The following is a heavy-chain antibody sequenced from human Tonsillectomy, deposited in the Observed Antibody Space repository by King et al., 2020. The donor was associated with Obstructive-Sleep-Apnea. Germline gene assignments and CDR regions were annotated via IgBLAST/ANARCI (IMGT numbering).Heavy chain of an antibody. J-gene: IGHJ3*02. CDR2: IYPGDSNT. CDR3: ARLSASHWLVLRGFDI. D-gene: IGHD6-19*01. V-gene: IGHV5-51*01. Sequence: VQLVESGAEVKKPGESLKISCKGSGYNFTNYWIGWVRQMPGKGLECMGIIYPGDSNTRYSPSFQGQVTISADKSISTAYLQWSSLKASDTAIYYCARLSASHWLVLRGFDIWGQGTMVTVSS. CDR1: GYNFTNYW.